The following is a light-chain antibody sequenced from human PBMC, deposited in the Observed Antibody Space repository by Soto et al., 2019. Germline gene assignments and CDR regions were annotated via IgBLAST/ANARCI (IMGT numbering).Light chain of an antibody. CDR1: KLGNKY. V-gene: IGLV3-1*01. CDR3: QTWDSSTPVV. Sequence: SYELTQPPSVSVSPGQTASITCSGDKLGNKYTSGYQQKPGQSPVLVIHQDNKRPSGIPDRFSGSNSGNTATLTISGTQAMDEADYYCQTWDSSTPVVFGGGTKLTVL. J-gene: IGLJ2*01. CDR2: QDN.